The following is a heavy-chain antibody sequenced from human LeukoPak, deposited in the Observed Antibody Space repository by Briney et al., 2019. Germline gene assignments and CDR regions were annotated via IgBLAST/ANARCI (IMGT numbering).Heavy chain of an antibody. Sequence: PSETLSLTCAVYGGSFSGYYWSWIRQPPGKGLEWIGEINHSGSTNYNPSLKSRVTISVDTSKNQFSLKLSSVTAADTAVYYCARLFPGRRGGPYGSGMSAENKKTGNWFDPWGQGTLVTVSS. J-gene: IGHJ5*02. D-gene: IGHD3-10*01. CDR3: ARLFPGRRGGPYGSGMSAENKKTGNWFDP. V-gene: IGHV4-34*01. CDR1: GGSFSGYY. CDR2: INHSGST.